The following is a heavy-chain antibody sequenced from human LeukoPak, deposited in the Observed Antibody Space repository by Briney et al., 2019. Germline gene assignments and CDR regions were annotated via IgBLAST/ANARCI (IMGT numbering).Heavy chain of an antibody. J-gene: IGHJ4*02. CDR3: TRHFFSD. D-gene: IGHD1-26*01. CDR2: SRNKADSYTT. CDR1: GFTFSSYA. V-gene: IGHV3-72*01. Sequence: GGSLRLSCAASGFTFSSYAMNWVRQAPGKGLEWVGRSRNKADSYTTYYAASVKGRFTISRDDSKNSLYLQMNSLKAEDTAVYYCTRHFFSDWGQGTLVTVSS.